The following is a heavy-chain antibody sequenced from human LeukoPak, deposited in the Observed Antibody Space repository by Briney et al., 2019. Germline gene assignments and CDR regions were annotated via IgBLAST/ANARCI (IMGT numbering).Heavy chain of an antibody. J-gene: IGHJ6*02. CDR2: IIPIFGTA. CDR1: GDTFSSYA. D-gene: IGHD3-22*01. V-gene: IGHV1-69*13. CDR3: ATKDWYYYDSSGYYYYYGMDV. Sequence: ASVKVSCKASGDTFSSYAISWVRQAPGQGLEWMGGIIPIFGTANYAQKFQGRVTITADESTSTAYMELSSLRSEDTAVYYCATKDWYYYDSSGYYYYYGMDVWGQGTTVTVSS.